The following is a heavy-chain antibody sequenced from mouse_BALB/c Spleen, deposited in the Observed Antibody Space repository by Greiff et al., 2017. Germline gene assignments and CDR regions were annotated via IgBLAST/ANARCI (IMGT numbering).Heavy chain of an antibody. CDR2: IWSGGST. Sequence: VQLQQSGPGLVQPSQSLSITCTASGFSLTSYGVHWVRQSPGKGLEWLGVIWSGGSTDYNAAFISRLSTSKDNSKSQVFFKMNSLQANDTAIYYCASHYDYDDYAMDYWGQGTSVTVSS. D-gene: IGHD2-4*01. J-gene: IGHJ4*01. CDR3: ASHYDYDDYAMDY. V-gene: IGHV2-2*02. CDR1: GFSLTSYG.